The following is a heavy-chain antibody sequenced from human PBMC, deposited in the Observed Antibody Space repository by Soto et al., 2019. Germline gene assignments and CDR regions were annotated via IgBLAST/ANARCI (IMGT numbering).Heavy chain of an antibody. CDR2: IYHSGGT. D-gene: IGHD5-12*01. CDR1: AGSISSDGFY. J-gene: IGHJ4*02. V-gene: IGHV4-31*03. Sequence: QVQLQESGPGLVKPSQTLSLTCSVSAGSISSDGFYWNWIRQPPGRGLEWIGYIYHSGGTYSSPSLRSRVTISVDTSKNQFTLKLSSVTAADTAVYFCPRDRGGYGVFDYWGQGTLVTVSS. CDR3: PRDRGGYGVFDY.